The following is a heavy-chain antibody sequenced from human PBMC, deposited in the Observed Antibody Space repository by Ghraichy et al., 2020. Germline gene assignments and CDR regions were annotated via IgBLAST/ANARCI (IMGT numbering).Heavy chain of an antibody. D-gene: IGHD3-10*01. J-gene: IGHJ6*02. V-gene: IGHV4-59*01. CDR3: ARAILWFGGAKGYYYGMDV. CDR2: KYYSGST. Sequence: YKYYSGSTNYNPSLKSRVTISVDTSKNQFSLKLSSVTAADTAVYYCARAILWFGGAKGYYYGMDVWGQGTTVT.